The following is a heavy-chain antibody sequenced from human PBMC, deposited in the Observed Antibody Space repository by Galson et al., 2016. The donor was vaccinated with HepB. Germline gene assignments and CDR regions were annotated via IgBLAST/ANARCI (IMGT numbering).Heavy chain of an antibody. Sequence: SLRLSCAASGFTFSSYAMSWVSQAPGKGLEWVSGISASGANTYYADSVKGRFATSRDNSKNTLYLQMNNLRAEDTAVYYWAKDRRSGLAVAADSWGRGTLVTVSS. CDR1: GFTFSSYA. D-gene: IGHD6-19*01. CDR3: AKDRRSGLAVAADS. V-gene: IGHV3-23*01. J-gene: IGHJ4*02. CDR2: ISASGANT.